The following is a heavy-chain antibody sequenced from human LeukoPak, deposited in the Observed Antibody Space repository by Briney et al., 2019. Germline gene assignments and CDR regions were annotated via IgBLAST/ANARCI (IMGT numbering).Heavy chain of an antibody. Sequence: PGGSLRLSCAASGFTFSSYSMNWVRQAPGKGLEWVSYISSSGSTIYYADSVKGRFTISRDNAKNSLYLQMNSLRAEDTAVYYCARDLWFGSYDYWGQGTLVTVSS. D-gene: IGHD3-10*01. CDR2: ISSSGSTI. J-gene: IGHJ4*02. CDR3: ARDLWFGSYDY. CDR1: GFTFSSYS. V-gene: IGHV3-48*04.